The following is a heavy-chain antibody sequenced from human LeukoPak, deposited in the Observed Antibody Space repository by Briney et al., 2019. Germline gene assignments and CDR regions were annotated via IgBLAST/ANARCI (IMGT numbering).Heavy chain of an antibody. J-gene: IGHJ4*02. CDR2: ISGSGDST. D-gene: IGHD3-22*01. V-gene: IGHV3-23*01. Sequence: GSLRLSCAASGFTFNNYAMHWARQAPGKGLEWVSSISGSGDSTFYADSVKGRFTISRDNSKNTLYLQMNSLRAEDTAVYYCARADSMIVVVTTFDYWGQGTLVTVSS. CDR1: GFTFNNYA. CDR3: ARADSMIVVVTTFDY.